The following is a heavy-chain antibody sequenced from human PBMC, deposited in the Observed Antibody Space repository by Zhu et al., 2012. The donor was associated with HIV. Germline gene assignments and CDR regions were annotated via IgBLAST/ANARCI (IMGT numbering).Heavy chain of an antibody. CDR2: IYYSGST. CDR3: ARQVVGATFDY. D-gene: IGHD1-26*01. Sequence: QVQLQESGPGLVKPSETLSLTCTVSGGSISSSSYYWGWIRQPPGKGLEWIGSIYYSGSTYYNPSLKSRVTISVDTSKNQFSLKLSSVTAADTAVYYYARQVVGATFDYWGQGTLVTVSS. J-gene: IGHJ4*02. CDR1: GGSISSSSYY. V-gene: IGHV4-39*07.